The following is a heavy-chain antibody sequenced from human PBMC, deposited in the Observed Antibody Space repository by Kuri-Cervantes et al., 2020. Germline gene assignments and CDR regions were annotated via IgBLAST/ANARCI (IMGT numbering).Heavy chain of an antibody. Sequence: SETLSLTCTVSSYSINSGYYWGWIRQPPGKGLEWIGSIYHSGSTYYNPSLKSRVTISVDTSKNQFSLKLSSVTAADTAVYYCASLRYFDWLLSFDYWGQGTLVTVSS. CDR2: IYHSGST. V-gene: IGHV4-38-2*02. D-gene: IGHD3-9*01. CDR3: ASLRYFDWLLSFDY. CDR1: SYSINSGYY. J-gene: IGHJ4*02.